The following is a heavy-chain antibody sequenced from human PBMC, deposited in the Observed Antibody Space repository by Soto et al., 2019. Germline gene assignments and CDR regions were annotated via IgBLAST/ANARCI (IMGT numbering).Heavy chain of an antibody. CDR2: ISHDGNT. J-gene: IGHJ3*02. V-gene: IGHV3-30*04. Sequence: PGGSLRLSCAASGFTFSSYAMHWVRQAPGKGLEWVAVISHDGNTYYADSVRGRFTISRDTSGNTLYLQMNSLRAEDTALYYCAKCMQAYWNYDAHHIWGQGTMVTVSS. CDR3: AKCMQAYWNYDAHHI. D-gene: IGHD1-7*01. CDR1: GFTFSSYA.